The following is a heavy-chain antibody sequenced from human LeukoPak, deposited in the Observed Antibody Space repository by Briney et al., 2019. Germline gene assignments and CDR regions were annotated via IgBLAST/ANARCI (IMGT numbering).Heavy chain of an antibody. CDR3: ANDAPTDYYYYGMDV. Sequence: GGSLRLSCAASGFTFSSYAMSWVRQAPGKGLEWVTAISGSGGSTYYADSVKGRFTISRDNSKNTLYLQMNSLRAEDTALYYCANDAPTDYYYYGMDVWGQGTTVTVSS. V-gene: IGHV3-23*01. CDR1: GFTFSSYA. CDR2: ISGSGGST. J-gene: IGHJ6*02.